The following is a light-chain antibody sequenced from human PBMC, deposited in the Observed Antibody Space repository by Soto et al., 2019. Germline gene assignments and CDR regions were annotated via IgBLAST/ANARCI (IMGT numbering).Light chain of an antibody. CDR3: QQYYSYPYT. Sequence: EIVLTQSPATLSVSPGDRATLSCRASESVSSNVAWYQQKPGQTPRLLIYGASTRATGVPPRFSGSRSGTEFTLTISSLQSEDFAVYYCQQYYSYPYTFGQGTKLEIK. CDR1: ESVSSN. V-gene: IGKV3-15*01. CDR2: GAS. J-gene: IGKJ2*01.